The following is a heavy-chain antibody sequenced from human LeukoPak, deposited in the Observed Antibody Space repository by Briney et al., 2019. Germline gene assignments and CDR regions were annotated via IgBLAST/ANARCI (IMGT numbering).Heavy chain of an antibody. CDR2: TYYRSKWYN. J-gene: IGHJ6*02. CDR1: GDSVSSDNTA. D-gene: IGHD6-6*01. V-gene: IGHV6-1*01. CDR3: VRQHSSSSYYYGVDV. Sequence: SQTLSLTCAISGDSVSSDNTAWNWIRQSPSRGLEWLGRTYYRSKWYNDYAVSVKSRIAINPDTSKNQFSLQLSSVTPEDTAVYYCVRQHSSSSYYYGVDVWGQGTTVTVSS.